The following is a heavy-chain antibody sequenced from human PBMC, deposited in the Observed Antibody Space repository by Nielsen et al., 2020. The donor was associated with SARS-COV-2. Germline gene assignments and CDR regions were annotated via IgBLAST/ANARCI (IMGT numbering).Heavy chain of an antibody. CDR1: GFTFSSYA. Sequence: GESLKISCAASGFTFSSYAMSWVRQAPGKGLEWVSAISGSGGSTYYADSVKGRFTISRDNSKNTLYLQMNSLRAEDTAVYYCARDGRIGYGVYLDHWGQGTPVTVSS. CDR2: ISGSGGST. V-gene: IGHV3-23*01. J-gene: IGHJ4*02. CDR3: ARDGRIGYGVYLDH. D-gene: IGHD5-12*01.